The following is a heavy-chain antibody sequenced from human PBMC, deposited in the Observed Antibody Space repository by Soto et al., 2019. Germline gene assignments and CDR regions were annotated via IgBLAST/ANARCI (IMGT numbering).Heavy chain of an antibody. CDR2: ISYDGSNK. V-gene: IGHV3-30-3*01. CDR3: ARHLTYCSAGSCYSDFPYYGMDV. D-gene: IGHD2-15*01. CDR1: GFTFSSYA. J-gene: IGHJ6*02. Sequence: PGGSLRLSCAASGFTFSSYARHWVRQAPGKGLEWVAVISYDGSNKYYADSVKGRFTISRDNSKNTLYLQMNSLRAEDTAVYYCARHLTYCSAGSCYSDFPYYGMDVWGQGTTVTVSS.